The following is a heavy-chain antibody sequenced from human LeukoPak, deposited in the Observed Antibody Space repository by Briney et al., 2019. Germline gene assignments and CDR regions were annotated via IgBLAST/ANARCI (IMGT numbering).Heavy chain of an antibody. CDR2: IYTSVST. CDR1: GGSISSYY. D-gene: IGHD3-10*01. Sequence: SETLPLTCTVSGGSISSYYWSWIRQPPGKGLEWIGYIYTSVSTNYNPSLKSRVTISVDTSKNQFSLKLSSVTAADTAVYYCARRGSNWFDPWGQGTLVTVSS. J-gene: IGHJ5*02. CDR3: ARRGSNWFDP. V-gene: IGHV4-4*09.